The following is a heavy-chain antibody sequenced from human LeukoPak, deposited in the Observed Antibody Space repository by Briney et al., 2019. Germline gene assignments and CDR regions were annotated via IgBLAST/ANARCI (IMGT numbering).Heavy chain of an antibody. Sequence: SSETLSLTCTVSGGSISSYYWSWIRQPPGKGLEWIGYIYYSGSTSYNPSLKSRVTISVDMSKNQFSLNLSSVTAADTAVYYCARGGTVRNGMDVWGQGTTVTVSS. CDR1: GGSISSYY. CDR2: IYYSGST. J-gene: IGHJ6*02. D-gene: IGHD1-26*01. V-gene: IGHV4-59*01. CDR3: ARGGTVRNGMDV.